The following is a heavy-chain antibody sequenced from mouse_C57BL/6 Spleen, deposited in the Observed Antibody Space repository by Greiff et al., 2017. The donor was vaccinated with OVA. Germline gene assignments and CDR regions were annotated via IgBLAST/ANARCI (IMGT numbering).Heavy chain of an antibody. D-gene: IGHD2-4*01. J-gene: IGHJ2*01. CDR2: INYDGSST. CDR1: GFTFSDYY. V-gene: IGHV5-16*01. CDR3: AREGYDYVNYFDY. Sequence: EVKVVESEGGLVQPGSSMKLSCTASGFTFSDYYMAWVRQVPEKGLEWVANINYDGSSTYYLDSLKSRFIISRDNAKNILYLQMSSLKSEDTATYYCAREGYDYVNYFDYWGQGTTLTVSS.